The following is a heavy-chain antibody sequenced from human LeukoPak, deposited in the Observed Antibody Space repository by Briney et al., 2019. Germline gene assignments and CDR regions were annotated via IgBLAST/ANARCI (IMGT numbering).Heavy chain of an antibody. CDR3: ARQREGSGLATINAYYYYYYYMDV. CDR1: GGSISSSSYY. Sequence: SETLSLTCTVSGGSISSSSYYWGWIRQPPGKGLEWIGSIYYSGSTYYNPSLKSRVTISVDTSKNQFSLKLSSVTAADTAVYYCARQREGSGLATINAYYYYYYYMDVWGKGTTVTVSS. D-gene: IGHD5-12*01. J-gene: IGHJ6*03. CDR2: IYYSGST. V-gene: IGHV4-39*01.